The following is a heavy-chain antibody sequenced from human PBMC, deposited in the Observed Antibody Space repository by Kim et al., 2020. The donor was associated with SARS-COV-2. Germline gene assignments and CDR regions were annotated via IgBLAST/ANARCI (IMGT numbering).Heavy chain of an antibody. CDR3: AKMAVRDGYNYFYYYGM. J-gene: IGHJ6*01. V-gene: IGHV3-23*01. D-gene: IGHD5-12*01. Sequence: GGSLRLSCVGSGFTFDNYAMSWVRQAPGKGLEWVSVVSGVGVNKFYADSVRGRFTISRDNSKNILYLQMNSLRDEDTALYYCAKMAVRDGYNYFYYYGM. CDR2: VSGVGVNK. CDR1: GFTFDNYA.